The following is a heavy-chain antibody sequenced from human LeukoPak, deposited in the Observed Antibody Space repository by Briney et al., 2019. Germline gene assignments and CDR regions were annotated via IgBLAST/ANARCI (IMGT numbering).Heavy chain of an antibody. CDR3: ARGGKAVNWFDP. D-gene: IGHD3-10*01. CDR1: GYTFTSYD. J-gene: IGHJ5*02. V-gene: IGHV1-8*01. Sequence: ASVKVSCKASGYTFTSYDINWVRQATGQGLEWMGWVNPNSGNTGYAQKFQGRVTMTRNTSISTAYMELSSLRSEDTAVYYCARGGKAVNWFDPWGQGTLVTVSS. CDR2: VNPNSGNT.